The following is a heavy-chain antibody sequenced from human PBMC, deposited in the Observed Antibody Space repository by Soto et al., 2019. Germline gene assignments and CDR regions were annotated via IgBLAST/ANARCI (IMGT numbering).Heavy chain of an antibody. D-gene: IGHD3-9*01. CDR2: ISGSGGIT. Sequence: EVQLLESGGGLVQPGGSLRLSCAASGFTFSSYAMSWVRQAPGKGLEWVSAISGSGGITYYADSVKGRFTISRDNSKNTLYLQMHSLRAEDTAVYYCAKAIERYFDWQNMESAYWGQGTLVTVSS. V-gene: IGHV3-23*01. J-gene: IGHJ4*02. CDR3: AKAIERYFDWQNMESAY. CDR1: GFTFSSYA.